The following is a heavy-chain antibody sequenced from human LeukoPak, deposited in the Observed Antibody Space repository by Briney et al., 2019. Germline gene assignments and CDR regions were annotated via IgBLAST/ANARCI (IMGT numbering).Heavy chain of an antibody. D-gene: IGHD3-22*01. CDR1: GFTFSSFE. CDR3: AREDDSSGYYDGRFDQ. Sequence: GGSLTLSCAPCGFTFSSFEMLWVRPPPGEGVEWVSYISTSGSTTYYAASVRGRFTISRDDAKNSVYLKMHSLRAEDTAVYYCAREDDSSGYYDGRFDQWGQGALVTVSS. CDR2: ISTSGSTT. J-gene: IGHJ4*02. V-gene: IGHV3-48*03.